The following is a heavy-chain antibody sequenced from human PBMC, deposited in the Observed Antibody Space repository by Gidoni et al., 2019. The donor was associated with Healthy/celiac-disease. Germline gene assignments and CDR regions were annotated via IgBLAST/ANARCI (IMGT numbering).Heavy chain of an antibody. CDR3: ARGGGFWSGYYIASYYYGMDV. Sequence: QVQLVQSGAEVKKPGASVKVSCKASGYTFTSSGISWVRQAPGQGLEWMGWISAYNGNTNYAQKLQGRVTMTTDTSTSTAYMELRSLRSDDTAVYYCARGGGFWSGYYIASYYYGMDVWGQGTTVTVSS. CDR2: ISAYNGNT. V-gene: IGHV1-18*04. D-gene: IGHD3-3*01. CDR1: GYTFTSSG. J-gene: IGHJ6*02.